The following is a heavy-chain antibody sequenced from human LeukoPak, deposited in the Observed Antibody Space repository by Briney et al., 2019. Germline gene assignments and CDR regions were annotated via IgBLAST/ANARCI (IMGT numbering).Heavy chain of an antibody. V-gene: IGHV3-21*01. CDR1: GFTFSSYS. CDR3: ARDCASETPLDY. Sequence: GGSLRLSCAASGFTFSSYSMNWVRQAPGKGLEWVSSISSSSSYIYYADSVKGRFTISRDNAKNSLYLQMNSLRAEDTAVYYCARDCASETPLDYWGQGTLVTVSS. CDR2: ISSSSSYI. J-gene: IGHJ4*02. D-gene: IGHD2-21*01.